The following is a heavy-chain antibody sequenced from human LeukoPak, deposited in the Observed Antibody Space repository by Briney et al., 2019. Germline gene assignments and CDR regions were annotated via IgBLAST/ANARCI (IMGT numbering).Heavy chain of an antibody. Sequence: GGTQRLSCAAYGFTFSRYGMTWVRQAPGKGLEWVSTIGDTGDSTYYADSVKGRFTISRDNSESTLYLQMNSLRAEDTAVYYCARTPIGYCSGGSCYRRGAFDYWGQGTLVTVSS. CDR2: IGDTGDST. CDR3: ARTPIGYCSGGSCYRRGAFDY. CDR1: GFTFSRYG. V-gene: IGHV3-23*01. J-gene: IGHJ4*02. D-gene: IGHD2-15*01.